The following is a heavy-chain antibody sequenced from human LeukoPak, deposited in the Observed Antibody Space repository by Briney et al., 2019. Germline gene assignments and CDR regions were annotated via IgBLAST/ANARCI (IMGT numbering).Heavy chain of an antibody. CDR2: ISVGNGDS. Sequence: ASVKVSCKASGYTFTSYTIHWVRQAPGQSLEWMGWISVGNGDSKCSQEFQGRVTLTRDTSASIVYMELSSLRSEDMAFYYCARERGEFGGSYFLDYWGQGTLVTVSS. J-gene: IGHJ4*02. D-gene: IGHD1-26*01. V-gene: IGHV1-3*03. CDR1: GYTFTSYT. CDR3: ARERGEFGGSYFLDY.